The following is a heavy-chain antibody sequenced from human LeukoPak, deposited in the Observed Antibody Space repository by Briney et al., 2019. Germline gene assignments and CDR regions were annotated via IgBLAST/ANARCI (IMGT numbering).Heavy chain of an antibody. CDR3: ARRSQTTAGRGIDY. CDR2: ISNSGST. Sequence: PSETLSLTCTVSGGSISSSSSYYWAWIRQPPGKGLEWIGTISNSGSTYYNPSLKSRVAISGDTSKNQFSLKLTSVTAADTAVFYCARRSQTTAGRGIDYWGQGTLVTVSS. CDR1: GGSISSSSSYY. V-gene: IGHV4-39*01. D-gene: IGHD6-13*01. J-gene: IGHJ4*02.